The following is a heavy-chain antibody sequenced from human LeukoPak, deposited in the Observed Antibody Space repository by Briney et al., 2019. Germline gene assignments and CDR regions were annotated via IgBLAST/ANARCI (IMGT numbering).Heavy chain of an antibody. V-gene: IGHV4-4*07. D-gene: IGHD5-12*01. CDR2: IYTSGST. CDR1: GGSISSYY. J-gene: IGHJ4*02. CDR3: ARDAGYSGYDYTPSFDN. Sequence: SETLSLTCTVSGGSISSYYWSWIRQPAGKGLEWIGRIYTSGSTNYNPSLKSRVTMSVDTSKNQFSLKLSSVTAADTAVYYCARDAGYSGYDYTPSFDNWGQGTLVTVSS.